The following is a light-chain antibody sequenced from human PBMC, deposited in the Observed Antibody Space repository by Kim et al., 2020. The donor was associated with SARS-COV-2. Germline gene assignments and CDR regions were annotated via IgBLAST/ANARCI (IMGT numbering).Light chain of an antibody. CDR3: QRYDGAPRT. Sequence: ASVGDRVTLTCPTRQGISNYLAWYQLKPGKVPRLLIYAASTLQSGVPSRFSGSGSGTDFTLTISSLQPEDVATYYCQRYDGAPRTFGRGTKVDIK. CDR1: QGISNY. J-gene: IGKJ1*01. V-gene: IGKV1-27*01. CDR2: AAS.